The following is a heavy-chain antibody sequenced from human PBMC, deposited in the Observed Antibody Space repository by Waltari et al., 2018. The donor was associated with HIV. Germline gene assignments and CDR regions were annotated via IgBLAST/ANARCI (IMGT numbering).Heavy chain of an antibody. Sequence: EVQLVESGGGLVKSGGSLRLSCAASGFTFSTYSMNWVRQAPGKGLEWVSSISSRSSYIYYADSVKGRFTISVDNAKNSLYLQMNSLGSEDTAVYYCARVDSSSSVLERFDYWGQGTLVTVSS. CDR2: ISSRSSYI. J-gene: IGHJ4*02. CDR1: GFTFSTYS. D-gene: IGHD6-6*01. V-gene: IGHV3-21*01. CDR3: ARVDSSSSVLERFDY.